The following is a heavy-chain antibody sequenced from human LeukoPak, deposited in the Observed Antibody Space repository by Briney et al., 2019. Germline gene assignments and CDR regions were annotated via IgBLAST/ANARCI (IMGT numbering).Heavy chain of an antibody. D-gene: IGHD5-18*01. CDR1: GGSFSGYY. J-gene: IGHJ4*02. CDR3: ARREQLWVRTDGYYFDY. V-gene: IGHV4-34*01. Sequence: PSETLSLTCAVYGGSFSGYYWSWIRQPPGKGLEWIAEINHSGSTNYNPSLKSRVTISVDTSKNQFSLKLSSVTAADTAVYYCARREQLWVRTDGYYFDYWGQGTLVTVSS. CDR2: INHSGST.